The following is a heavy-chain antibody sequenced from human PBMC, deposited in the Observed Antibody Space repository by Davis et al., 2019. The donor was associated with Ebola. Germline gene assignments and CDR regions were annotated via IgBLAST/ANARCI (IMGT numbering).Heavy chain of an antibody. CDR1: GFTFSGHW. V-gene: IGHV3-7*03. Sequence: PGGSLRLSCAASGFTFSGHWMTWVRQPPGRGLECVASINTDGSGKYYVESIKGRFTISRDNAKNSLYLQMSSLRAEDTAVYYCVRDPALVVTGGGWFFGLWGRGTLVTVSS. CDR3: VRDPALVVTGGGWFFGL. CDR2: INTDGSGK. J-gene: IGHJ2*01. D-gene: IGHD2-21*02.